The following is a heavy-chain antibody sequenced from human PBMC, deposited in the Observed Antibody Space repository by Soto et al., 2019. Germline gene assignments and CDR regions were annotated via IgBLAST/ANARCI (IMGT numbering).Heavy chain of an antibody. D-gene: IGHD2-15*01. CDR2: IYWDDDK. CDR3: AYVHCSGASCVWFHYRGMDV. CDR1: GFSLSTSGVG. V-gene: IGHV2-5*02. J-gene: IGHJ6*02. Sequence: QITLKESGPTLVKPTQTLTLTCTFSGFSLSTSGVGVAWIRQPPGKALEWLALIYWDDDKRYRPSLESRLTITKDTAKNHVMLAIANMDTVDTATYYSAYVHCSGASCVWFHYRGMDVWGQGTTVTVSS.